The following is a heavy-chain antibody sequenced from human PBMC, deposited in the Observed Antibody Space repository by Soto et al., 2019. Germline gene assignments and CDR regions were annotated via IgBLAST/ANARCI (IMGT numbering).Heavy chain of an antibody. V-gene: IGHV3-66*01. D-gene: IGHD3-22*01. CDR2: IYTGGYT. J-gene: IGHJ4*02. Sequence: EVQLVESGGDLVQPGGSLRLSCAASGFTVSNNYMSWVRQAPGKGLEWVSVIYTGGYTNYADSVKGRFTISRDRSKNNLYLQMDSLRAEDTAVYYCAREAIIVIAAPEYYFDYWGQGTLVTVSS. CDR1: GFTVSNNY. CDR3: AREAIIVIAAPEYYFDY.